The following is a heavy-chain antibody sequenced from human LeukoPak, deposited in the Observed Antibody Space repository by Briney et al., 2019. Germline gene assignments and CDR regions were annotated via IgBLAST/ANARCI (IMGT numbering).Heavy chain of an antibody. J-gene: IGHJ6*02. Sequence: GASVKVSCKASGYTFTSYGTSWVRQAPGQGLEWMGWISAYNGNTNYAQKLQGRVTMTTDTSTSTAYMELRSLRSDDTAVYYCARGGRFGELFNYYYYGMDVWGQGTTVTVSS. CDR1: GYTFTSYG. D-gene: IGHD3-10*01. V-gene: IGHV1-18*01. CDR2: ISAYNGNT. CDR3: ARGGRFGELFNYYYYGMDV.